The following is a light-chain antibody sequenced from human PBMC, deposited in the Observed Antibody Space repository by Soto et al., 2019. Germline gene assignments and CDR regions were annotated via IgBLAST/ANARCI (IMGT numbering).Light chain of an antibody. CDR3: QQYGSSHET. J-gene: IGKJ2*01. Sequence: EIVLTQSPGTLSLSPGERATLSCRASQSVSSSYLAWYQQKPGQAPRLLIYGASSRATGIPDRFSGSGSGSDFTLTISRLEPGDFAVYYCQQYGSSHETFGQGTKLEIK. CDR1: QSVSSSY. CDR2: GAS. V-gene: IGKV3-20*01.